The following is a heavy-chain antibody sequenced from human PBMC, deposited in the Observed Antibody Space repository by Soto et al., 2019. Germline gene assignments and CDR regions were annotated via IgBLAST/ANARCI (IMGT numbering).Heavy chain of an antibody. CDR2: IIPIFGTA. J-gene: IGHJ6*02. V-gene: IGHV1-69*13. CDR1: GGTFSSYA. Sequence: SVKVSCKASGGTFSSYAISWVRQAPGQGLEWMGGIIPIFGTANYAQKFQGRVTITADESTSTAYMELSSLRSEDTAVYYCARGRRITIFGVVTPQDYYYYYGMDVWG. CDR3: ARGRRITIFGVVTPQDYYYYYGMDV. D-gene: IGHD3-3*01.